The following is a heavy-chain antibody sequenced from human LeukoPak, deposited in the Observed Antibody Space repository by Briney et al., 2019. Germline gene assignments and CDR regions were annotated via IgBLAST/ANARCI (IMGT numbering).Heavy chain of an antibody. CDR2: IYYSGST. Sequence: SETLALTCTVSGGSISSSSYYWGWIRQPPGKGLEWIGSIYYSGSTYYNPSLKSRVTISVDTSKNQFSLKLNSVTAADTAVYYCARISGLGVWGSYRFDYWGQGTLVTVSS. V-gene: IGHV4-39*07. J-gene: IGHJ4*02. CDR3: ARISGLGVWGSYRFDY. D-gene: IGHD3-16*02. CDR1: GGSISSSSYY.